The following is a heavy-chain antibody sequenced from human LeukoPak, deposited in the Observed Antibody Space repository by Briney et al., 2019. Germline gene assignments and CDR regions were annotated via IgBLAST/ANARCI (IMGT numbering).Heavy chain of an antibody. CDR2: ISAYNGNT. CDR3: ARGSIAARFDGFDYYYYGMDV. CDR1: GYTFTGYY. Sequence: ASVKVSCKASGYTFTGYYMHWVRQAPGQGLEWMGWISAYNGNTNYAQKLQGRVTMTTDTSTSTAYMELRSLRSDDTAVYYCARGSIAARFDGFDYYYYGMDVWGQGTTVTVSS. D-gene: IGHD6-6*01. V-gene: IGHV1-18*04. J-gene: IGHJ6*02.